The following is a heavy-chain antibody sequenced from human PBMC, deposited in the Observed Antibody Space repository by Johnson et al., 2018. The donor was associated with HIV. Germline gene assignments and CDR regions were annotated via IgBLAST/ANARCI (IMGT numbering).Heavy chain of an antibody. J-gene: IGHJ3*02. CDR3: AKSAASAGGDDAFDI. CDR1: GFTFSSYG. CDR2: ISYDGSNK. Sequence: QVHLVESGGGLVQPGGSLRLSCAASGFTFSSYGMHWVRQAPGKGLEWVAVISYDGSNKYSADSVKGRFTISRDNSKNTLFLQMNSLRDEDTAVYYCAKSAASAGGDDAFDIWGQGTMVTVSS. V-gene: IGHV3-30*18. D-gene: IGHD3-16*01.